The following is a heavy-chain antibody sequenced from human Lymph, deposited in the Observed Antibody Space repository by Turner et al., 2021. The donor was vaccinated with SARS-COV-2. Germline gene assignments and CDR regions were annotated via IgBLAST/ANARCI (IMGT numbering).Heavy chain of an antibody. Sequence: QVQLVQSGAEVKKPGASVKVPCKVSGYTLTEVSMHWVRKAPGKGLEWMGGFDPEDGETIYAQKFQGRVTMTEDTSTDTAYMELSSLGSEDTAVYNCATGPYDFWSGPSPGYYGMDVWGQGTTVTVSS. CDR3: ATGPYDFWSGPSPGYYGMDV. CDR2: FDPEDGET. V-gene: IGHV1-24*01. J-gene: IGHJ6*02. CDR1: GYTLTEVS. D-gene: IGHD3-3*01.